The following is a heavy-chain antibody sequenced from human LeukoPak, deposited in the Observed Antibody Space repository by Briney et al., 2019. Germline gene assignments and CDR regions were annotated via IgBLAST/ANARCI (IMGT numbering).Heavy chain of an antibody. D-gene: IGHD5-12*01. Sequence: SETLSPTCTVSGASINNNFWSWIRQPPGKGLEWIGYIYNSGSTNYNPSLKSRVTISVDTSKNQFSLNLSSVTAADTAVYYCARLAYGGYVAYWGQGTLVTVSS. CDR2: IYNSGST. CDR1: GASINNNF. CDR3: ARLAYGGYVAY. J-gene: IGHJ4*02. V-gene: IGHV4-59*08.